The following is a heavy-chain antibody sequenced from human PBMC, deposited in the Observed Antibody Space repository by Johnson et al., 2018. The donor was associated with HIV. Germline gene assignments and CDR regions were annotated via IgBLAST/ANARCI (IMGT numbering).Heavy chain of an antibody. J-gene: IGHJ3*02. D-gene: IGHD1-26*01. Sequence: VQLVESGGGLIQPGGSLRLSCAASGFTVSSNYMSWVRQAPGKGLEWVSVIYSGGSTYYADSVKGRFTISRDNSKNTLYLQMNSLRAEDTAVYYCAKGGSGNRDAFDIWGQGTMVTVSS. V-gene: IGHV3-53*01. CDR3: AKGGSGNRDAFDI. CDR2: IYSGGST. CDR1: GFTVSSNY.